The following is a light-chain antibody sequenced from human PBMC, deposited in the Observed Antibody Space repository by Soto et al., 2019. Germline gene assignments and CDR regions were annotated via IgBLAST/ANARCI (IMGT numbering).Light chain of an antibody. J-gene: IGLJ1*01. CDR2: DVT. V-gene: IGLV2-14*03. CDR3: SSYTTSNTRQIV. CDR1: SSDVGGYNY. Sequence: QPVLTQPASVSGSHGQSIPISCTETSSDVGGYNYVSWYQHHPGKAPKLIIYDVTNRPSGVSNPFSGSKSGNTASLTISGLQPEDEADYYCSSYTTSNTRQIVFGTGTKVTVL.